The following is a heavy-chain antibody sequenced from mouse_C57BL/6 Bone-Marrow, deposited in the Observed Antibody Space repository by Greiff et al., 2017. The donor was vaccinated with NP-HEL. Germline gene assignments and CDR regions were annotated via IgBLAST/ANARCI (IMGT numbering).Heavy chain of an antibody. V-gene: IGHV1-47*01. CDR3: ARGGNYWYYFDY. CDR1: GYTFTTYP. CDR2: FHPYNDDT. D-gene: IGHD2-1*01. Sequence: QVHVKQSGAELVKPGASVKMSCKASGYTFTTYPIEWVKQNHGKSLEWIGNFHPYNDDTEYNEKFKNKATLTVEKSSSTVYLELSRLTSDDSSVYCGARGGNYWYYFDYWGQGTTLTVSS. J-gene: IGHJ2*01.